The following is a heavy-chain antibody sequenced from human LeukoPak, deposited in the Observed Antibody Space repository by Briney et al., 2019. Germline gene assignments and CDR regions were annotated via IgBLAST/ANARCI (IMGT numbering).Heavy chain of an antibody. Sequence: ASVKVSCKASGYTFTGYYMHWVRQAPGQGLEWMGWINPNSGGTNYAQKFQGRATMTRDTSISTAYMELSRLRSDDTAVYYCARARIAVAGTVGYYFDYWGQGTLVTVSS. V-gene: IGHV1-2*02. CDR2: INPNSGGT. D-gene: IGHD6-19*01. CDR1: GYTFTGYY. J-gene: IGHJ4*02. CDR3: ARARIAVAGTVGYYFDY.